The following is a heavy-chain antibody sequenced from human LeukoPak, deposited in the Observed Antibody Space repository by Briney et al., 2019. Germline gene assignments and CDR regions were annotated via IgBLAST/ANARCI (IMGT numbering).Heavy chain of an antibody. CDR1: GFTFSSYA. V-gene: IGHV3-23*01. Sequence: PGGSLRLSCAASGFTFSSYAMSWVRQAPGKGLEWVSAISGSGGSTYYADSVKGRFTISRDNSKNTLYLQMNSLRAEDTAVYYCAKDNRCGGDCYPEYFQRWGQGTLVTVSS. CDR3: AKDNRCGGDCYPEYFQR. D-gene: IGHD2-21*01. J-gene: IGHJ1*01. CDR2: ISGSGGST.